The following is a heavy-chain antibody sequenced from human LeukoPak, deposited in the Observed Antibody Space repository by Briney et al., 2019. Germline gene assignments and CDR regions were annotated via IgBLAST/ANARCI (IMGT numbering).Heavy chain of an antibody. J-gene: IGHJ6*03. V-gene: IGHV1-69*13. Sequence: GASVKVSCKASGGTFSNHAISWVRQAPGQGLEWMGGIIPSFGKTNYAQKFQGRVTITADESTSTAYMELSSLRSEDTAVYYCARDRGMGVTIDYYYYMGVWGKGTTVTISS. CDR1: GGTFSNHA. CDR3: ARDRGMGVTIDYYYYMGV. CDR2: IIPSFGKT. D-gene: IGHD1-26*01.